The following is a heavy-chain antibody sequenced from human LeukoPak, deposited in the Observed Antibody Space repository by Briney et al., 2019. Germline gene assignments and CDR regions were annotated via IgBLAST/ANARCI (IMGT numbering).Heavy chain of an antibody. D-gene: IGHD3-16*02. CDR1: GYTFTSYG. Sequence: ASVKVSCKASGYTFTSYGISWVRQAPGQGLEWMGWISAYNGNTNYAQKLQGRVTITADKSTSTAYMELSSLRSEDTAVYHCARDAVSVFDYWGQGTLVTVSS. V-gene: IGHV1-18*01. CDR3: ARDAVSVFDY. J-gene: IGHJ4*02. CDR2: ISAYNGNT.